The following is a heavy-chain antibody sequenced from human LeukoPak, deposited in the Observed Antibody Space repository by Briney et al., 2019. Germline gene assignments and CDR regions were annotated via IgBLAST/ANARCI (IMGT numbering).Heavy chain of an antibody. CDR3: AKPVGYCSSTRCYTRDYFDY. CDR1: GFTFSSYG. CDR2: IRYDGSNK. J-gene: IGHJ4*02. D-gene: IGHD2-2*02. V-gene: IGHV3-30*02. Sequence: PGGSLRLSCAASGFTFSSYGMHWVRQAPGKGLEWVAFIRYDGSNKYYADSVKGRFTISRDNSKNTLYLQMNSLRAEDTAVYYCAKPVGYCSSTRCYTRDYFDYWGQGTLVTVSS.